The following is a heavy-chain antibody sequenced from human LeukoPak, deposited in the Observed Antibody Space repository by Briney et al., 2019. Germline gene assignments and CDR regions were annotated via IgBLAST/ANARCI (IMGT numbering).Heavy chain of an antibody. V-gene: IGHV3-23*01. CDR3: AKDRYCSGGSCSGDFDY. CDR2: ISASGGST. J-gene: IGHJ4*02. CDR1: GFTFSNYA. D-gene: IGHD2-15*01. Sequence: GGSLRLSCAASGFTFSNYALSWVRQAPGKGLEWVSGISASGGSTYYADSVKGRFTISRDNSKNTLYVQMNSLRAEDTAVYYCAKDRYCSGGSCSGDFDYWGQGTLVTVSS.